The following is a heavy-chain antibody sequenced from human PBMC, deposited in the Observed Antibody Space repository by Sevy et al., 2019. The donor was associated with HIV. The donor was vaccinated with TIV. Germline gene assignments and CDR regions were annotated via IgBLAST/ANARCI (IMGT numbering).Heavy chain of an antibody. Sequence: GSLRLSCAASGFAFSSYTMNWVRQAPGKGLEWVSSISSSSDYIYYAASVRGRFTISRDNAKKSLYLQMNSLRAEDTAVYYCARDGLGSGTSQNWFDPWGQGTLVTVSS. CDR2: ISSSSDYI. CDR3: ARDGLGSGTSQNWFDP. D-gene: IGHD3-10*01. CDR1: GFAFSSYT. J-gene: IGHJ5*02. V-gene: IGHV3-21*01.